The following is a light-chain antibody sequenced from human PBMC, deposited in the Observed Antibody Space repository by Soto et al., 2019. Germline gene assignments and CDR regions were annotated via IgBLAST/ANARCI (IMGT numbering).Light chain of an antibody. CDR2: EVN. J-gene: IGLJ1*01. V-gene: IGLV2-14*01. Sequence: QYVLTQPASLSGSPGQSITISCTGTSSDIGAYDYVSWFQQHPGKAPKLMISEVNNRPSGVSNRFSGSKSGNTAYLTISGLQVEDEAEYFCFLFTTTSTHVFGTGTKVTVL. CDR1: SSDIGAYDY. CDR3: FLFTTTSTHV.